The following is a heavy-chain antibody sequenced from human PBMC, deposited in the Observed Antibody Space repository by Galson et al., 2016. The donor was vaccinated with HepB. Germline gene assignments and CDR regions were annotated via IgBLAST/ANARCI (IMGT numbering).Heavy chain of an antibody. Sequence: SLRLSCAASGFTFSVSSIHWVRQASRGGLEWVGRIRSKTDNYATTYAESVKGGFTISRDDSKNTAYLQMNSLKTEDTAIYYCTRPMYDTTGSASGNFDYWGQGTLVTVSS. CDR1: GFTFSVSS. CDR3: TRPMYDTTGSASGNFDY. V-gene: IGHV3-73*01. CDR2: IRSKTDNYAT. D-gene: IGHD3-22*01. J-gene: IGHJ4*02.